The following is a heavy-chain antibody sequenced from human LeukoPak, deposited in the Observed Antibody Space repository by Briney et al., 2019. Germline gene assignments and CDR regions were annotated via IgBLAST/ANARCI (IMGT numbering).Heavy chain of an antibody. CDR2: INPNSGGT. Sequence: ASVKVSCKASGYTFTGYYMHWVRQAPGRGLEWMGWINPNSGGTNYAQKFQGRVTMTRDTSISTAYMELSRLRSDDTAVYYCAREVTTEPVIFDYWGQGTLVTVSS. CDR3: AREVTTEPVIFDY. J-gene: IGHJ4*02. CDR1: GYTFTGYY. V-gene: IGHV1-2*02. D-gene: IGHD4-17*01.